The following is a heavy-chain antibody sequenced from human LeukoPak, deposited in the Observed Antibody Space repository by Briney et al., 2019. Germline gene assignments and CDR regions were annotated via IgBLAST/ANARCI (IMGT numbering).Heavy chain of an antibody. V-gene: IGHV5-51*01. CDR2: IYPGDSDT. CDR3: ARQSKQQLEDWFDP. Sequence: GESLKISCKASGYSFTSYWIAWVRQMPGKGLEWMGIIYPGDSDTRYSPSFQGQVTISDDKSISTAYLQWSSLKASDTAIYFCARQSKQQLEDWFDPWGQGTLVTVSS. J-gene: IGHJ5*02. CDR1: GYSFTSYW. D-gene: IGHD6-13*01.